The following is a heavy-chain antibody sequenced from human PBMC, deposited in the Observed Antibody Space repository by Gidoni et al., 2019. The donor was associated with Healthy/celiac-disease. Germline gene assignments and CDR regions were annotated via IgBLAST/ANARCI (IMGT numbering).Heavy chain of an antibody. CDR1: GYSLSSGYY. CDR3: ARGVSGAGYFDY. V-gene: IGHV4-38-2*01. Sequence: QVQLQESGPGLVKPSETLSLPCAVSGYSLSSGYYWGWIRQPPGKGLEWIGSIYHSGSTYYNPSLKSRVTISVDTSKNQFSRKLSSVTAADTAVYYCARGVSGAGYFDYWGQGTLVTVSS. D-gene: IGHD3-10*01. J-gene: IGHJ4*02. CDR2: IYHSGST.